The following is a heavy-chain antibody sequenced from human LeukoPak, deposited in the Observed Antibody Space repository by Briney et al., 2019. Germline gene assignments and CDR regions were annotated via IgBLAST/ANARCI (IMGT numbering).Heavy chain of an antibody. CDR1: GFTVSGSY. CDR3: ARGIAAAASPDY. D-gene: IGHD6-13*01. V-gene: IGHV3-66*01. CDR2: IYAGGST. Sequence: GGSLRLSCAASGFTVSGSYLSWVRQAPGKGLEWVSTIYAGGSTYYADSVEGRFTISRDNSKNTLYLQMNTLRVEDTAVYYCARGIAAAASPDYWGQGTLVTVSS. J-gene: IGHJ4*02.